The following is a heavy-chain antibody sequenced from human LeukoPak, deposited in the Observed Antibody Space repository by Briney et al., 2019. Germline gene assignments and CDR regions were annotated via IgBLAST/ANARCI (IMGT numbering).Heavy chain of an antibody. J-gene: IGHJ4*02. D-gene: IGHD3/OR15-3a*01. CDR2: ISSSGSTI. CDR3: ARERTGYYMAC. V-gene: IGHV3-11*01. CDR1: GFTFSDYY. Sequence: GGSLRLSCAASGFTFSDYYMGWIRQAPGKGLEWVSYISSSGSTIYYADSVKGRFTISRDGSENTLYLQMDSLRAEDTAIYYCARERTGYYMACWGQGTLVTVSS.